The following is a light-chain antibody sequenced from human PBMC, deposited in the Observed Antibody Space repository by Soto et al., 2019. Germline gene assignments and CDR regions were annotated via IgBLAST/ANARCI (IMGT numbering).Light chain of an antibody. CDR1: QSISTY. Sequence: DVQMTQSPSSLSAFVGDRVTITCRASQSISTYLNWYQQKPWKAPRLLMYTASSLQSGVPSRFSGSGSGTDFTLTISSLQPEDVATYYCQQNYNTLPSTFGQGTRLEIK. V-gene: IGKV1-39*01. CDR2: TAS. CDR3: QQNYNTLPST. J-gene: IGKJ5*01.